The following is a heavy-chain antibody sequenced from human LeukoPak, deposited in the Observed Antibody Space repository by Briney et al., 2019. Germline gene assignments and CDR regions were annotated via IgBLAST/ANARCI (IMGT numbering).Heavy chain of an antibody. V-gene: IGHV1-8*01. Sequence: ASVKVSCKASGYSLTSFDINWVRQGSGQGLEWMGWMNPKRGKTGYAPTFQGRVTITRDTSIDTAFMELSSLRPDDTAVYYCGRGGSSSSYYNNYGMDVWGQGTTITVSS. J-gene: IGHJ6*02. CDR2: MNPKRGKT. CDR3: GRGGSSSSYYNNYGMDV. CDR1: GYSLTSFD. D-gene: IGHD6-13*01.